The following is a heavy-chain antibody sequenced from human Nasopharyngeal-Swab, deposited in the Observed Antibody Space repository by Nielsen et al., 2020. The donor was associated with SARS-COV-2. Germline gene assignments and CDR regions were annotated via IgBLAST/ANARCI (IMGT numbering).Heavy chain of an antibody. D-gene: IGHD1-1*01. CDR1: RGVLSGPY. CDR3: ARGRGGQQLVRTYYYYGLDV. V-gene: IGHV4-34*01. CDR2: INHSGTT. Sequence: TLSLTCGVLRGVLSGPYWSWMRLPPGKGLEWIVEINHSGTTNYKPSLKSRVTISEDTSKNQFSLKVRSVSAADTAIYFCARGRGGQQLVRTYYYYGLDVWGQGTTVTVSS. J-gene: IGHJ6*02.